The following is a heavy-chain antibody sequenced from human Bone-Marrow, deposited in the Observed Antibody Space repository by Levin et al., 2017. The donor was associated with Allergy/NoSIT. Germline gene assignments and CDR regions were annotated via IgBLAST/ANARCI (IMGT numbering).Heavy chain of an antibody. CDR3: ARDLPPYSGSYHFNS. Sequence: LSLTCAASGFTFSEYMMHWVRQAPGKGLEWVAVISDDGDKQFYADSVRGRFTISRDNSNNTLYLQMNSLRPEDTAIYYCARDLPPYSGSYHFNSWGQGNLVSVSS. V-gene: IGHV3-30-3*01. D-gene: IGHD1-26*01. CDR2: ISDDGDKQ. J-gene: IGHJ4*02. CDR1: GFTFSEYM.